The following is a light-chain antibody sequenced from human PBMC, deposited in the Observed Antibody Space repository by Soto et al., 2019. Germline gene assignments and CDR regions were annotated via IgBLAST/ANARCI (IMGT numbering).Light chain of an antibody. CDR2: QVS. CDR1: QGLVYSDGNTY. CDR3: MQAAEFPWT. V-gene: IGKV2-24*01. J-gene: IGKJ1*01. Sequence: IVMTQTPLSSPVTVGQPASISCRSSQGLVYSDGNTYLSWLQQRPGQPPRLLIYQVSKRLSGVPDRFSGSGAGTDFTLKIRRVEAEDVGLYYCMQAAEFPWTLGQGTRVEIK.